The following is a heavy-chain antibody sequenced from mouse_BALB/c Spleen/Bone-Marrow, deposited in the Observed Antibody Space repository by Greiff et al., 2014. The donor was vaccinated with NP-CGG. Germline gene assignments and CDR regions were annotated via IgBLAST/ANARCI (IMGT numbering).Heavy chain of an antibody. Sequence: VQLQQSGGGLVQPGGSLRLSCATSGFTFTDYYMNWVRQPPGKALEWLGFIRNKANGYTTEYSASVKSRLTISRDNSQNILYLQMNTLRVDDSATYYCARDKGRVFFDYWGQGTTLTVSS. CDR3: ARDKGRVFFDY. CDR2: IRNKANGYTT. V-gene: IGHV7-3*02. J-gene: IGHJ2*01. CDR1: GFTFTDYY.